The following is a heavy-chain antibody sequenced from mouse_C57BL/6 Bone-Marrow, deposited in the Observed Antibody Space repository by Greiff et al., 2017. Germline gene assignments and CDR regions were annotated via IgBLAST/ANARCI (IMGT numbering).Heavy chain of an antibody. D-gene: IGHD1-1*01. CDR1: GYTFTDYY. J-gene: IGHJ1*03. V-gene: IGHV1-26*01. CDR3: ARWDTTVVGNWYFDV. CDR2: INPNNGGT. Sequence: EVQLQQSGPELVKPGASVKISCKASGYTFTDYYMNWVKQSHGKSLEWIGDINPNNGGTSYNQKFKGKATLTVDKSSSTAYMELRSLTSEDSAVYYCARWDTTVVGNWYFDVWGTGTTVTVSS.